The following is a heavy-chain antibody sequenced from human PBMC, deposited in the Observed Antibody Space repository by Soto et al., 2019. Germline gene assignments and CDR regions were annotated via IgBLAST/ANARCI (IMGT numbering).Heavy chain of an antibody. Sequence: ASVKVSCKASGYTFTSYAMHWVRQAPGQRLEWMGWINAGNGNTKYSQKFQGRVTITRDTSASTAYMELSSLRSEDTAVYYCARDLTVYDFWSGYELDYWGQGTLVTVSS. CDR2: INAGNGNT. V-gene: IGHV1-3*01. J-gene: IGHJ4*02. CDR1: GYTFTSYA. D-gene: IGHD3-3*01. CDR3: ARDLTVYDFWSGYELDY.